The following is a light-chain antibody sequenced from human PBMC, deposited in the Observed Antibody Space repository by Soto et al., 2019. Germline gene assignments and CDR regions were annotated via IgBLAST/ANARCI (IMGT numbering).Light chain of an antibody. V-gene: IGLV2-8*01. CDR1: SSDVGGYNR. J-gene: IGLJ3*02. Sequence: QSALTQPPSASGXXXXPVXXSXTGTSSDVGGYNRVSWYQHHPGKAPKLIIYEVFKRPSGVPDRFSGSKSGNTASLTVSGLQAEDEADYYCNSYAGNSWVFGGGTKLTVL. CDR2: EVF. CDR3: NSYAGNSWV.